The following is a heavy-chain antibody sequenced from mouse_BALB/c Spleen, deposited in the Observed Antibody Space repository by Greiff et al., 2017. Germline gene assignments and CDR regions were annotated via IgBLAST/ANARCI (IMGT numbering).Heavy chain of an antibody. J-gene: IGHJ1*01. D-gene: IGHD2-4*01. V-gene: IGHV1-18*01. CDR3: ARGGGYDYGWCFDD. Sequence: VQLQQSGPELVKPGASVKISCKTSGYTFTEYTMHWVKQSHGKSLEWIGGINPNNGGTRYKQNFKDKASLTVDKSSSTAYMELHSLTSEDSAVYYGARGGGYDYGWCFDDWGAGTTVTVSS. CDR1: GYTFTEYT. CDR2: INPNNGGT.